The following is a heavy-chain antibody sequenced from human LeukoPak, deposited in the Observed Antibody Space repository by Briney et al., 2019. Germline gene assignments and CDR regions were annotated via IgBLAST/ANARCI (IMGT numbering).Heavy chain of an antibody. CDR1: GFTFSTYA. V-gene: IGHV3-23*01. J-gene: IGHJ4*02. CDR2: ISGSGGST. CDR3: AKGDSGSFAYSDY. Sequence: GGSLRLSCAASGFTFSTYAMSWVRQAPEKGLEWVSGISGSGGSTYYADSVKGRFTISRDNSKNTLYLQMNSLRAEDTAVYYCAKGDSGSFAYSDYWGQGTLVTVSS. D-gene: IGHD1-26*01.